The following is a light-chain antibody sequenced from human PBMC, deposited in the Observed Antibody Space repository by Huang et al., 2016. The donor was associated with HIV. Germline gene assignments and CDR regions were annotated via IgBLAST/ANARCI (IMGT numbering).Light chain of an antibody. V-gene: IGKV3-20*01. CDR1: QSVSSSD. CDR3: QQYGSSPRFT. J-gene: IGKJ3*01. CDR2: GAS. Sequence: EIVLTQSPGTLSLSPGERATPSYRASQSVSSSDLAWYQQKPGQAPRLLIFGASSRATGIPDRFSGSGSGTDFTLTISRLEPEDFAVYYCQQYGSSPRFTFGPGTKVDIK.